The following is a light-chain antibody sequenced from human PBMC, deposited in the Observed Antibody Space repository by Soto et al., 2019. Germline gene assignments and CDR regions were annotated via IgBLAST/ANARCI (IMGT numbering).Light chain of an antibody. CDR2: GNS. J-gene: IGLJ3*02. CDR1: GSNIGAGYD. V-gene: IGLV1-40*01. CDR3: QSYDSSLSGSV. Sequence: QSELTQPPSVSGAPGQRVTISCTGSGSNIGAGYDVHWYQQLPGTAPKLLIYGNSNRPSGVPDRFSGSKSGTSASLAITGLQAEDEADYYCQSYDSSLSGSVFGGGTKLTVL.